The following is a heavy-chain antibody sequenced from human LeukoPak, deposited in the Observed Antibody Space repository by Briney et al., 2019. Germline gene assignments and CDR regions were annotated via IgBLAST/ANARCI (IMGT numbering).Heavy chain of an antibody. CDR3: ARESPVVPTASDAFDI. Sequence: GGSLRLSCAASGFTFNTYGMHWVRQAPGKGLECVAVIWSDGNNKYYAESVKGRFTISRDNSKNMLYLQMNSLRPEDTAVYFCARESPVVPTASDAFDIWGQGTMVTVSS. J-gene: IGHJ3*02. CDR1: GFTFNTYG. CDR2: IWSDGNNK. D-gene: IGHD2-2*01. V-gene: IGHV3-33*01.